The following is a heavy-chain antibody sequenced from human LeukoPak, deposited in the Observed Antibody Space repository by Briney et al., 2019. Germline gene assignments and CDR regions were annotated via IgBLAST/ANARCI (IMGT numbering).Heavy chain of an antibody. CDR2: ISYDGSNK. D-gene: IGHD3-10*01. Sequence: GRSLRLSCAASGFTFSSYAMYWVRPGPGKGLEWVAVISYDGSNKYYADSVKGRFTISRDNSKNTLYLQMNSLRAEDTAVYYCARGRYYYGSGTSMDVWGQATTVTVSS. CDR1: GFTFSSYA. CDR3: ARGRYYYGSGTSMDV. V-gene: IGHV3-30-3*01. J-gene: IGHJ6*02.